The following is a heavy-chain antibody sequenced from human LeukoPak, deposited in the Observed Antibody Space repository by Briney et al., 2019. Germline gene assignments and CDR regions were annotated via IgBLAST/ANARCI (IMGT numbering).Heavy chain of an antibody. CDR2: INHSGST. J-gene: IGHJ6*02. CDR1: GGSFSGYY. CDR3: ARKNRITMVRGVIIRGYYYYGMDV. Sequence: PSETLSLTCAVYGGSFSGYYWSWIRQPPGKGLEWIGEINHSGSTNYNPSLKSRVTISVDTSKNQFSLKLSSVTAADTAVYYCARKNRITMVRGVIIRGYYYYGMDVWGQGTTVTVSS. D-gene: IGHD3-10*01. V-gene: IGHV4-34*01.